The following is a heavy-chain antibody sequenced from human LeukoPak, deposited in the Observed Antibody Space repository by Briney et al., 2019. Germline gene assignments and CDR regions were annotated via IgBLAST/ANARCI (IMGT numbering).Heavy chain of an antibody. CDR1: GYTFTSYY. Sequence: ASVKVSCKASGYTFTSYYMHWVRQAPGQGLEWMGIINPNGGSTSYAQKFQGRVTMTRDTSTSTVYMELSSLRSEDTAVYYCARDQAAIFGVVIPYYYYGMDVWGQGTTVTVSS. CDR3: ARDQAAIFGVVIPYYYYGMDV. J-gene: IGHJ6*02. CDR2: INPNGGST. D-gene: IGHD3-3*01. V-gene: IGHV1-46*01.